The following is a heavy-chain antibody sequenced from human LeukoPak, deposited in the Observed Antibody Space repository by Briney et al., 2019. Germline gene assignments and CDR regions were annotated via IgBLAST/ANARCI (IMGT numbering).Heavy chain of an antibody. CDR2: FDPEDGET. D-gene: IGHD1-26*01. CDR3: ATGCLRGTLNSGSYCVGTYNWFDP. Sequence: ASVKVSCKVSGYTLTELSMHWVRQAPGKGLEWMGGFDPEDGETIYAQKFQGRVTMTEDTSTDTAYMELSSLRSEDTAVYYCATGCLRGTLNSGSYCVGTYNWFDPWGQGTLVTVSS. V-gene: IGHV1-24*01. CDR1: GYTLTELS. J-gene: IGHJ5*02.